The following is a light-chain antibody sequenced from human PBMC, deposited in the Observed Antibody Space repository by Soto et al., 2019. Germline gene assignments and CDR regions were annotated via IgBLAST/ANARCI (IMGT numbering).Light chain of an antibody. CDR3: QQYYNTPPT. Sequence: DIVMTQSPDSLAVSLGERATINCKSSQSIFYSSNNKNFLAWYQQKPGQPPKLLIYWASTRESGVPDRFSGSESGTDFPLTISSLQAEDVAGYYCQQYYNTPPTFGGGTKVEIK. CDR2: WAS. V-gene: IGKV4-1*01. CDR1: QSIFYSSNNKNF. J-gene: IGKJ4*01.